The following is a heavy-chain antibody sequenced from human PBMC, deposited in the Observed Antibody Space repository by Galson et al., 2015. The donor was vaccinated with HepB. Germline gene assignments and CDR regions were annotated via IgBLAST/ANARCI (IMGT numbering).Heavy chain of an antibody. CDR2: TYYRSKLYN. D-gene: IGHD6-19*01. Sequence: CAISGDSVSSNSVAWNWIRQSPSRGLEWLGRTYYRSKLYNDYAVSVKSRITINPDTSKNQFSLQLNSVTPEDTAVYYCARVQWLVEGYYYGMDVWGQGTTVTVSS. CDR1: GDSVSSNSVA. V-gene: IGHV6-1*01. CDR3: ARVQWLVEGYYYGMDV. J-gene: IGHJ6*02.